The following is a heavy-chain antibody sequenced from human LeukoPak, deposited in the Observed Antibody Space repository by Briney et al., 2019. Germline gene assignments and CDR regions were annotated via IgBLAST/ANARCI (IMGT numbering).Heavy chain of an antibody. CDR1: GYTFISFG. CDR2: ISDDKRKT. Sequence: ASVKVSCQTYGYTFISFGINWVRQAPGQGLVWVWWISDDKRKTNYAEKFKGRVTMTTDASTKTAYMQLRSLTSDDTAVYYCARVDCSGGSCFSATHWGQGTLVTVSP. D-gene: IGHD2-15*01. CDR3: ARVDCSGGSCFSATH. V-gene: IGHV1-18*01. J-gene: IGHJ4*02.